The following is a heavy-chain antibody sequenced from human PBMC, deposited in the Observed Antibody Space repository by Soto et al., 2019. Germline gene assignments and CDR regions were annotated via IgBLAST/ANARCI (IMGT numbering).Heavy chain of an antibody. CDR3: AKYRAGTMDTY. CDR2: IYNDGGT. D-gene: IGHD1-7*01. J-gene: IGHJ4*02. V-gene: IGHV4-39*01. Sequence: PSETLSLTCTVSGGSISSSTYYWGWIRQPPGKGLEWIGSIYNDGGTHYNPSLKSRVTISVDTSKNQFSLKVSSVTAADTAIYYCAKYRAGTMDTYWGQGTLVTVSS. CDR1: GGSISSSTYY.